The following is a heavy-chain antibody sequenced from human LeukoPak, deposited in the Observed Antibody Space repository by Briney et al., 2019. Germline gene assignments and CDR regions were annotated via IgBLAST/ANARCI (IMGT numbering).Heavy chain of an antibody. Sequence: ASVKVSCKASGYTFTSYGISWVRQAPGQGLEWMGWISAYNGNTNYAQKLQGRVTMTTDTSTTTAYMDLRSLTSDDTAVYYCARAWFSTRWYYFDYWGQGTLVTVSS. CDR1: GYTFTSYG. J-gene: IGHJ4*02. D-gene: IGHD6-13*01. CDR2: ISAYNGNT. CDR3: ARAWFSTRWYYFDY. V-gene: IGHV1-18*01.